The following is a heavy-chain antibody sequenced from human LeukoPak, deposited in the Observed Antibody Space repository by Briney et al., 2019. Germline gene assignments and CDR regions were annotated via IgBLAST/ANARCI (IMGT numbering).Heavy chain of an antibody. V-gene: IGHV4-4*09. Sequence: SETLSLTCTVSGGSISSYYWSWIRQPPGKGLEWIGYIYTSGSTNYNPSLKSRVTISVDTSKNQFSLKLSPVTAADTAVYYCARSQSSTSLNWFDPWGQGTLVTVSS. CDR3: ARSQSSTSLNWFDP. J-gene: IGHJ5*02. CDR1: GGSISSYY. CDR2: IYTSGST. D-gene: IGHD2-2*01.